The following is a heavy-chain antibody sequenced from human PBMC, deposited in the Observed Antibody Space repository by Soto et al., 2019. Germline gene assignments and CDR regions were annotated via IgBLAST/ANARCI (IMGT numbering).Heavy chain of an antibody. CDR2: VYTSGNA. V-gene: IGHV4-4*07. D-gene: IGHD3-3*01. J-gene: IGHJ6*02. CDR3: ARDQAPYYDSWSGSSRDGYYGMDV. CDR1: GGSISGYY. Sequence: SETLSLTCSVSGGSISGYYWSWIRQPAGKGLEWIGRVYTSGNANYNPSLKSRVTMSVDTSKNQFSLKLSSVTAADTAVYYCARDQAPYYDSWSGSSRDGYYGMDVWGPGITVTVSS.